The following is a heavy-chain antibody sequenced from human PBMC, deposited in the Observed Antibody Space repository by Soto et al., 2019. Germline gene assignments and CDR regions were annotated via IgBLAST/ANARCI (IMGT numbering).Heavy chain of an antibody. CDR2: ISGSGGST. CDR1: GFTFSNYA. D-gene: IGHD6-13*01. CDR3: AKDQGSSWYEIDY. Sequence: EVQLLESGGGLVQPGGSLILSCAASGFTFSNYAVTWVRQAPGKGLEWVSTISGSGGSTYYADSVKGRFTIDRDHSKNTLYLQMNSLRAEDTAVYYCAKDQGSSWYEIDYWGQGTLFTVSS. J-gene: IGHJ4*02. V-gene: IGHV3-23*01.